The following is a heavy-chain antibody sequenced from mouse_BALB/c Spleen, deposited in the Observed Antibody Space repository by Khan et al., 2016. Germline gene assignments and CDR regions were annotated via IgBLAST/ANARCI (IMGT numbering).Heavy chain of an antibody. J-gene: IGHJ2*01. CDR1: GYTFTNYY. V-gene: IGHV1S81*02. CDR3: TSGVHYFDY. Sequence: QVQLQESGAELVKPGASVKLSCKASGYTFTNYYMYWVKQRPGQGLEWIGEINPSNGGTNFNEKFKSKATLTVDKSSSTAYMQLSSLTSEDSAVYYCTSGVHYFDYWGQGTTLTVSS. CDR2: INPSNGGT. D-gene: IGHD1-1*02.